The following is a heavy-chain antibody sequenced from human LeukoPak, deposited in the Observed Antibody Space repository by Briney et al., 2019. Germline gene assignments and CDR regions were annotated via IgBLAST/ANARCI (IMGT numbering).Heavy chain of an antibody. CDR1: GFTVSDNF. Sequence: GRSLRLSCTASGFTVSDNFMSWVRQAPGKGLEWVSVLYSGGKTYYADSVKGRFTISRDNSKNTLFLQMNSLRPEDTAVYYCARDDAIRAFDYWGQGTPVTVSS. V-gene: IGHV3-66*02. CDR2: LYSGGKT. J-gene: IGHJ4*02. D-gene: IGHD3-10*01. CDR3: ARDDAIRAFDY.